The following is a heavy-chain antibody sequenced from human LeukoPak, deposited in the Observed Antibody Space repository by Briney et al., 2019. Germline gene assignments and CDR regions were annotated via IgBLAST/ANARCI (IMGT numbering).Heavy chain of an antibody. CDR1: GFTFSGSA. J-gene: IGHJ4*02. CDR2: IRSKANNYAT. D-gene: IGHD3-22*01. Sequence: GGSLRLSCAASGFTFSGSAIHWVRQASGKGLEWVGRIRSKANNYATTDVASVRGRFTISRDDSKNTAYLQMNSLKTEDTAVYYCTRPSFDSSVSGVVYWGQGTLVTVSS. V-gene: IGHV3-73*01. CDR3: TRPSFDSSVSGVVY.